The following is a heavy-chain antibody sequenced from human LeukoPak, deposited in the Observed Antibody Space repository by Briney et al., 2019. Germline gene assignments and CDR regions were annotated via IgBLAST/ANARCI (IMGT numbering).Heavy chain of an antibody. V-gene: IGHV1-2*02. Sequence: ASVKVSCKSSRYTFTGNYMHWVRQAPGQGLEWMGWINPNSGDTKYAQNFQGRVTMTRDTSITTTYMELSSLRSDDTAVYYCVRDRHTVAVAATLDYWGQGTLVIASS. CDR3: VRDRHTVAVAATLDY. CDR2: INPNSGDT. CDR1: RYTFTGNY. D-gene: IGHD6-19*01. J-gene: IGHJ4*02.